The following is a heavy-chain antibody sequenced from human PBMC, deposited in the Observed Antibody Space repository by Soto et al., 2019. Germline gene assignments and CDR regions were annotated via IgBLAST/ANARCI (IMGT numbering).Heavy chain of an antibody. CDR1: GYTLTELS. D-gene: IGHD3-16*01. J-gene: IGHJ5*02. V-gene: IGHV1-24*01. CDR2: FDPEDGET. Sequence: ASVNVSCKVSGYTLTELSMHWVRQAPGKGLEWTGGFDPEDGETIYAQKFQGRVTMTEDTSTDTAYMELSSLRSEDTAVYYCATDLPVGGNWFDPWGQGTLVTAPQ. CDR3: ATDLPVGGNWFDP.